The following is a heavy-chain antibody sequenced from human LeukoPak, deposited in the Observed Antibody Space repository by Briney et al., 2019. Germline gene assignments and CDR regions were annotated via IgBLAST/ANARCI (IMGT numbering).Heavy chain of an antibody. J-gene: IGHJ4*02. CDR1: GFTFSSYG. V-gene: IGHV3-33*01. CDR2: IWYDGSNK. D-gene: IGHD6-13*01. CDR3: ARARGAAGNYYYFDY. Sequence: PGGSLRLSCAASGFTFSSYGMHWVRQAPGRGLEWVAVIWYDGSNKYYADSVKGRFTISRDNSKNTLYLQMNNLRAEDTAVYYCARARGAAGNYYYFDYWGQGTLVTVSS.